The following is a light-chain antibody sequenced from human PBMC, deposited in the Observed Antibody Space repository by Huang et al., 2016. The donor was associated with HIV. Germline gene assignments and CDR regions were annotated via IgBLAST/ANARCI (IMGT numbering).Light chain of an antibody. J-gene: IGKJ1*01. CDR2: WAS. CDR1: QSVLKTSNNKNC. CDR3: HQYYDTPQT. Sequence: DIVVTQSPDSLTLSLGGRAAINCTASQSVLKTSNNKNCLSWYQLKPGQHPKLLIHWASTRESGVPDRFSDSGSGTHFTLTIASRQAEDVAVYYCHQYYDTPQTFGQGTKVEVK. V-gene: IGKV4-1*01.